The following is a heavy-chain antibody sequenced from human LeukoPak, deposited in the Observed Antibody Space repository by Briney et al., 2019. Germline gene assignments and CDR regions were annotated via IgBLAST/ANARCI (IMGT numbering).Heavy chain of an antibody. V-gene: IGHV4-39*07. J-gene: IGHJ4*02. D-gene: IGHD5-18*01. Sequence: PSETLSLTCTVSGGSISSSSYYWGWIRQPPGKGLEWIGSIYYSGSTYYNPSLKSRVTISVDTSKNQFSLKLSSVTAADTAVYYCAGEGGTAMAPDYWGQGTLVTVSS. CDR2: IYYSGST. CDR3: AGEGGTAMAPDY. CDR1: GGSISSSSYY.